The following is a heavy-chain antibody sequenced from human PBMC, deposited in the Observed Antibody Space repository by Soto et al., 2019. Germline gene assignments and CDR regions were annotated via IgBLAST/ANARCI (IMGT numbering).Heavy chain of an antibody. D-gene: IGHD3-9*01. Sequence: QLQLQESGPGLVKPSEALSLTCSVSGGSISSSSYYWGWIRQPPGKGLEWIGSIYYSGSTYYNPSLKSRVPISIDKSKTQFSLKLSSLTAADTAVYYCARLEGLATISYYFDFWGQGTLVTVSS. CDR3: ARLEGLATISYYFDF. J-gene: IGHJ4*02. V-gene: IGHV4-39*01. CDR1: GGSISSSSYY. CDR2: IYYSGST.